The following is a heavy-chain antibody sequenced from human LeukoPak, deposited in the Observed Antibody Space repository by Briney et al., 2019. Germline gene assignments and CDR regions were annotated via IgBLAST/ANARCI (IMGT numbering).Heavy chain of an antibody. CDR1: GGPFRGDS. CDR3: ARELWFVNAPGSWLDP. J-gene: IGHJ5*02. Sequence: SETLSLTCAVHGGPFRGDSWSWIRQPSGKGLEWIGYIFHSGHSYYNPSLKSRVTISVDRSKNQFSLRLTSVTAADTAIYYCARELWFVNAPGSWLDPWGQGTQVTVSS. CDR2: IFHSGHS. V-gene: IGHV4-30-2*01. D-gene: IGHD3-10*01.